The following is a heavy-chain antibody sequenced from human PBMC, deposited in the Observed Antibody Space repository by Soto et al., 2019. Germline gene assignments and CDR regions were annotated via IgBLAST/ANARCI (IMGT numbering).Heavy chain of an antibody. V-gene: IGHV4-59*01. CDR3: AREGITMVRGVIRGGEYYYYGMDV. Sequence: SETLSLTCTVSGGSISSYYWSWIRQPPGKGLEWIGYIYYSGSTNYNPSLKSRVTISVDTSKNQFSLKLSSVTAADTAVYYCAREGITMVRGVIRGGEYYYYGMDVWGQGTTVTVS. D-gene: IGHD3-10*01. CDR1: GGSISSYY. CDR2: IYYSGST. J-gene: IGHJ6*02.